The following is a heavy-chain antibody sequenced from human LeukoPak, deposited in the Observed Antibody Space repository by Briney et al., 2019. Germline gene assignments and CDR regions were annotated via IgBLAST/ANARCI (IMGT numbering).Heavy chain of an antibody. Sequence: PGGSLRLSCAASGFTFSSYSMNWVRQAPGKGLEWVSSISSSSSYIYYADSVKGRFTISRDNAKNSLYLQMNSLRAEDTAVYYCARDQLRNYDFWSGYYTGRYNGMDVWGQGTTVTVSS. D-gene: IGHD3-3*01. V-gene: IGHV3-21*01. CDR2: ISSSSSYI. CDR1: GFTFSSYS. CDR3: ARDQLRNYDFWSGYYTGRYNGMDV. J-gene: IGHJ6*02.